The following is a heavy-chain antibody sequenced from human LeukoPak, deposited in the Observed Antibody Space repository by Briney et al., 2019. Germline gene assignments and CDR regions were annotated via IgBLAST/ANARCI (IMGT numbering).Heavy chain of an antibody. CDR2: ISTYGGNT. D-gene: IGHD2-15*01. CDR1: GYTFTRYG. Sequence: ASVKVSCKASGYTFTRYGISWVRQAPGQGLEWMGWISTYGGNTNYAQNLQGRVTMTRDTSTSTAYMELWSLKSDDTAVYYCARDLGLRCIGGTCPFDYWGQGTLVTVSS. CDR3: ARDLGLRCIGGTCPFDY. V-gene: IGHV1-18*04. J-gene: IGHJ4*02.